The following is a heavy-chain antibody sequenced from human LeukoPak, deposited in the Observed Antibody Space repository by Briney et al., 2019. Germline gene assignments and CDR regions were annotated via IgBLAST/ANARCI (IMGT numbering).Heavy chain of an antibody. Sequence: ASVKVSCKASGYTFTGYYMHWVRQAPGQGLEWMGWINPDSGGTIYAQNFQGRVTMTRDTSISTAYMELSSLRSDDTAVYYCARDLGDTYGSVGDFDYWXQGTLVTVSS. CDR2: INPDSGGT. CDR1: GYTFTGYY. J-gene: IGHJ4*02. CDR3: ARDLGDTYGSVGDFDY. D-gene: IGHD3-10*01. V-gene: IGHV1-2*02.